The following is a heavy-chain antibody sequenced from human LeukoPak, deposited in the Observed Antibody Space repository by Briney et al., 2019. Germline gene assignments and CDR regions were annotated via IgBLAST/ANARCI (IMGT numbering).Heavy chain of an antibody. CDR3: AKNGLMRFFDY. CDR1: GFIFSSYD. D-gene: IGHD2-8*01. CDR2: ISNDGNNK. Sequence: GGSLRLSCAASGFIFSSYDMYWVRQAPGKGLEWVAVISNDGNNKQYADSVKGRFTISRDNSKNTLYLQMNSLRADDTAVYHCAKNGLMRFFDYWGQGTLVTVSS. J-gene: IGHJ4*02. V-gene: IGHV3-30*18.